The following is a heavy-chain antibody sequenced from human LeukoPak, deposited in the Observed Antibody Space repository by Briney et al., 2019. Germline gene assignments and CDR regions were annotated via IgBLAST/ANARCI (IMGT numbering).Heavy chain of an antibody. V-gene: IGHV3-30*18. CDR1: GFTFSSYG. CDR2: ISYDGSNK. J-gene: IGHJ4*02. Sequence: GGSLRLSCAASGFTFSSYGMHWVRQAPGKGLEWVAVISYDGSNKYYADSVKGRFTISRDNSKNTLYLQMNSLRAEDTAVYYCAKDYGLYYYDSSGYYFDYWGQGTLVTVSS. D-gene: IGHD3-22*01. CDR3: AKDYGLYYYDSSGYYFDY.